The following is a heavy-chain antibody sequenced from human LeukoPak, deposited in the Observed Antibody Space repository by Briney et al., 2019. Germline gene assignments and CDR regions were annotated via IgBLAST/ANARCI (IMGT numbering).Heavy chain of an antibody. CDR1: GFTFSDYA. J-gene: IGHJ1*01. D-gene: IGHD1-26*01. CDR3: AKSWELAPEYFQH. Sequence: GGSLRLSCAASGFTFSDYAMSLVRQAPGKGLEWVSAISGSGGSTYYADSVKGRFTISRDNSKNTLYLQMNSLRAEDTAVYYCAKSWELAPEYFQHWGQGTLVTVSS. V-gene: IGHV3-23*01. CDR2: ISGSGGST.